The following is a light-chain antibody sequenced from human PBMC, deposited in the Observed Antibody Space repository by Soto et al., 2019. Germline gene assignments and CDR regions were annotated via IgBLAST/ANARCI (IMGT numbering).Light chain of an antibody. J-gene: IGKJ1*01. CDR2: SAS. V-gene: IGKV3-20*01. CDR1: QSVSGSY. CDR3: QQYGSSPRT. Sequence: EIVLTQSPGTLSLSPGERATLSCRASQSVSGSYLAWYQQKPGQAPRLLIYSASSRATGIPDRFSGSGSGKDFTLTISRLEPEDFAVEYCQQYGSSPRTFGQGTKVEIK.